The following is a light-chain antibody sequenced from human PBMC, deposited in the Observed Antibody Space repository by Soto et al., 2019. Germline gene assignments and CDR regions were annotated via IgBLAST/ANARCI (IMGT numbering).Light chain of an antibody. CDR3: SSYTSSSTLRV. CDR1: SGDVGAYNY. V-gene: IGLV2-14*01. J-gene: IGLJ3*02. Sequence: QSALTQPPSASGSPGQSVTISCTGTSGDVGAYNYVSWFQQHPGKAPKFMIYDVSNRPSGVSNRFSGSKSGNTASLTISGLQAEDEADYYCSSYTSSSTLRVFGGGTKLTVL. CDR2: DVS.